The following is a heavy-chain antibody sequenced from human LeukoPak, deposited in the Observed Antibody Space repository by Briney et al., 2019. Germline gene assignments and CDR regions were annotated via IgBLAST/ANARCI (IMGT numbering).Heavy chain of an antibody. CDR3: ARVPYYYDSSGYYYGMDV. D-gene: IGHD3-22*01. Sequence: SETLSLTCTVSGGSISSYYWSWIRQPPGKGLEWIGYIYYSGSTNYNPSLKSRVTISVDTSKNQFSLELSSVTAADTAVYYCARVPYYYDSSGYYYGMDVWGQGTTVTVSS. V-gene: IGHV4-59*08. CDR2: IYYSGST. CDR1: GGSISSYY. J-gene: IGHJ6*02.